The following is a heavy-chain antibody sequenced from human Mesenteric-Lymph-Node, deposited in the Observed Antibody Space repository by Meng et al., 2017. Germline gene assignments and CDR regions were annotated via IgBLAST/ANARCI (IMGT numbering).Heavy chain of an antibody. CDR3: ARDPRGWLQLSAPYYYYGMDV. CDR1: GFTFNNYA. J-gene: IGHJ6*02. CDR2: IKSKIDGETT. D-gene: IGHD5-24*01. V-gene: IGHV3-15*01. Sequence: GESLKISCAASGFTFNNYAMNWVRQAPGKGLEWVGRIKSKIDGETTDCAAPVKGRFTISRDDSKNTLYLQMDSLRAEDTAVYYCARDPRGWLQLSAPYYYYGMDVWGQGTTVTVSS.